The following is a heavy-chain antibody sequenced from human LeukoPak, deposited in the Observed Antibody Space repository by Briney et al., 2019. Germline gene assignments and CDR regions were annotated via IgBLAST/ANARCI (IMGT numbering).Heavy chain of an antibody. J-gene: IGHJ4*02. CDR3: AREWNSRATFDY. V-gene: IGHV3-21*05. CDR2: IHSSGNYI. Sequence: GGSLRLSCRASASGDDFSSHSMNWVRQAPGKGLEWISYIHSSGNYIFDAASVKGRFTVSRDNARNSLYLQMNSLRVEDTAMYHCAREWNSRATFDYWGQGTLVTVSS. D-gene: IGHD1-1*01. CDR1: ASGDDFSSHS.